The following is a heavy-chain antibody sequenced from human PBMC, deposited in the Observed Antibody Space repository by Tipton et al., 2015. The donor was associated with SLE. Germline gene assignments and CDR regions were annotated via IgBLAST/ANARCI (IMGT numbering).Heavy chain of an antibody. CDR3: ARAPAPSGYIFDF. V-gene: IGHV4-34*01. CDR1: GGSFSSYY. D-gene: IGHD5-12*01. Sequence: TLSLTCAVYGGSFSSYYWSWIRQPPGKGLEWIGEINHSGSTNYNPSLKSRVTISVDTSKNQFSLKLTSVTAADTAVYYCARAPAPSGYIFDFWGQGALVTVSS. J-gene: IGHJ4*02. CDR2: INHSGST.